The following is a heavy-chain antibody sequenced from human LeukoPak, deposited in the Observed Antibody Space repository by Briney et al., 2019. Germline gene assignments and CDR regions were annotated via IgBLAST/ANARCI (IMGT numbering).Heavy chain of an antibody. CDR2: INHSGST. J-gene: IGHJ4*02. D-gene: IGHD5-12*01. CDR1: GGSFSGYY. CDR3: PRGGGYSGYYFDY. V-gene: IGHV4-34*01. Sequence: SETLSLTCAVYGGSFSGYYWSWIRQPPGKGLEWIGEINHSGSTNYNPSLKSRVTISVDTSKNQFSLKLTSVTAADTAVYYCPRGGGYSGYYFDYWGQGTLVTVSS.